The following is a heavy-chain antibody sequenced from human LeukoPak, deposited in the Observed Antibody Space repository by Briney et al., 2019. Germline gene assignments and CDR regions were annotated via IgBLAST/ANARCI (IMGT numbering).Heavy chain of an antibody. D-gene: IGHD3-22*01. CDR1: GFTSSSYE. J-gene: IGHJ6*02. Sequence: GGSLRLSCAASGFTSSSYEMNWVRQAPGKGLEWVSYISSSGSTIYYADSVKGRFTISRDNAKNSLYLQMNSLRAEDTAVYYCARDSRPFDSSGWSYYYYGMDVWGQGTTVTVSS. V-gene: IGHV3-48*03. CDR3: ARDSRPFDSSGWSYYYYGMDV. CDR2: ISSSGSTI.